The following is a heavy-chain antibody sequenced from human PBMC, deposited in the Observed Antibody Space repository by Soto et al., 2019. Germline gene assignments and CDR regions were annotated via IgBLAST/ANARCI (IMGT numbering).Heavy chain of an antibody. Sequence: QVQLVQSGAEVKKPGASVKVSCKASGYTFTSYGISWVRQAPGQGLEWMGWISAYNGNTNYAQKLQGRVTMTTDTSTSTAYMELRSLRSDDTTVYYCARDRYCTNGVCYKRYDYWGQGTLDTVSS. CDR2: ISAYNGNT. CDR3: ARDRYCTNGVCYKRYDY. V-gene: IGHV1-18*04. CDR1: GYTFTSYG. D-gene: IGHD2-8*01. J-gene: IGHJ4*02.